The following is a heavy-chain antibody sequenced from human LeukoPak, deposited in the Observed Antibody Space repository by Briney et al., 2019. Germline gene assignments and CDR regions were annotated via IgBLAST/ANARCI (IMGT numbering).Heavy chain of an antibody. CDR1: GFVFSNYA. V-gene: IGHV3-30-3*01. Sequence: GGSLRLSCTASGFVFSNYAIHWVRQAPGKGLEWVAVISDDGNDAYYAGSVGGRFNISRDNSKSTVFLQMNGLRAEDSAVYYCGPIDSWGQGTLVTVSS. CDR2: ISDDGNDA. CDR3: GPIDS. J-gene: IGHJ4*02.